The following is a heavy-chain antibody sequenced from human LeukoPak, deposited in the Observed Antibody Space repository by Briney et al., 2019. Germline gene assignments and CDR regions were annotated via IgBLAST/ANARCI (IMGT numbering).Heavy chain of an antibody. J-gene: IGHJ4*02. CDR1: GFTFSSYA. CDR2: ISYDGSNK. V-gene: IGHV3-30-3*01. D-gene: IGHD3-22*01. CDR3: ARSDYYDSSGYLFDY. Sequence: GGSLRLSCAASGFTFSSYAMHWVRQAPGKGLEWVAVISYDGSNKYYADSVKGRFTISRDNSKNTLYLQMNSLRAEDTAVYYCARSDYYDSSGYLFDYWGQGTLVTVSS.